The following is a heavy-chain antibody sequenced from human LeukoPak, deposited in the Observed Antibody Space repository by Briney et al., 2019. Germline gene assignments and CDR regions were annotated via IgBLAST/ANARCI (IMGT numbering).Heavy chain of an antibody. Sequence: ASVKVSCKAPGGTFSSYAISWVRQAPGQGLEWMGGIIPIFGTANYAQKFQGRVTITADESTSTAYMELSSLRSEDTAVYYCARDQIDDYGGKDYYYYGMDVWGQGTTVTVSS. J-gene: IGHJ6*02. CDR3: ARDQIDDYGGKDYYYYGMDV. V-gene: IGHV1-69*13. CDR2: IIPIFGTA. CDR1: GGTFSSYA. D-gene: IGHD4-23*01.